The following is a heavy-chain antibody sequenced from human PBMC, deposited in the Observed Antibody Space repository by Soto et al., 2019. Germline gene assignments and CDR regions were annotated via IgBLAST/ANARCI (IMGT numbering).Heavy chain of an antibody. CDR1: GGSISSSNW. V-gene: IGHV4-4*02. J-gene: IGHJ6*02. D-gene: IGHD1-26*01. Sequence: QVQLQESGPGLVKPSGTLSLTCAVSGGSISSSNWWSWVRQPPGKGLEWIGEIYHSGSTNYIPSLKSRVTISVDKSKNPFSLKLSSGTAADTAVYYCARVSGSYYYGMDVWGQGTTVTVSS. CDR3: ARVSGSYYYGMDV. CDR2: IYHSGST.